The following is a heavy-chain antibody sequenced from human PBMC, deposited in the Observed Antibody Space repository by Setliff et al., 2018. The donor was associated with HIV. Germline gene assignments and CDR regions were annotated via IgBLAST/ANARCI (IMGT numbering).Heavy chain of an antibody. CDR2: IIPMFATA. CDR1: GGTFSSYA. J-gene: IGHJ3*02. V-gene: IGHV1-69*01. CDR3: ARDRRTAMAADAFDI. D-gene: IGHD5-18*01. Sequence: PGPQVKVSCKASGGTFSSYAINWVRQAPGQGLEWMGGIIPMFATANYAQKFQGRVTITADESTSTAYMELSSLRSEDTAVYYCARDRRTAMAADAFDIWGQGTMVTVSS.